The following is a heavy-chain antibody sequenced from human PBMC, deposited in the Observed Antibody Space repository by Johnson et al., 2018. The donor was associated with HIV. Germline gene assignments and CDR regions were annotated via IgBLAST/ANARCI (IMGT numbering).Heavy chain of an antibody. Sequence: VQLVESGGGLIQPGGSLRLSCAASGFTFSSYDMHWVRQATGKGLEWVSAIGTAGDTYYPDSAKGRFTISRDNSKNTLYLQMNSLRAEDTAVYYCANEVYAFDIWGQGTMVTVSS. D-gene: IGHD1-1*01. CDR2: IGTAGDT. V-gene: IGHV3-13*01. J-gene: IGHJ3*02. CDR1: GFTFSSYD. CDR3: ANEVYAFDI.